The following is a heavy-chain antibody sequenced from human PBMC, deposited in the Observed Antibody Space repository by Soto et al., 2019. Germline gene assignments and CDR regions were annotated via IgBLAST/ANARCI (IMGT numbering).Heavy chain of an antibody. Sequence: SETLSLTCAVYGGPFSGYYWSWIRQPPGKGLEWIGEINHSGSTNYNPSLKSRVTISVDTSKNQFSLKLSSVTAADTAVYYCARGDRSSRYFDYWGQGTLVTVSS. CDR1: GGPFSGYY. V-gene: IGHV4-34*01. CDR2: INHSGST. J-gene: IGHJ4*02. CDR3: ARGDRSSRYFDY. D-gene: IGHD6-19*01.